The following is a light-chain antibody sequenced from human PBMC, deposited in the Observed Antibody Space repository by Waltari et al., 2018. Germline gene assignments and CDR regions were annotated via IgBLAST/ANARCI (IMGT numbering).Light chain of an antibody. CDR3: CSYSPTTTLI. V-gene: IGLV2-23*02. CDR2: EVS. Sequence: QSALTQPASVSGSPGQSITISCSGTSSDVGSYNLVSWYQHHPGKAPKLIIYEVSKRPPGFSNRFSGAKSGNTASLIIYGLQAEDDSVYYCCSYSPTTTLIFGGGTKLTVL. CDR1: SSDVGSYNL. J-gene: IGLJ2*01.